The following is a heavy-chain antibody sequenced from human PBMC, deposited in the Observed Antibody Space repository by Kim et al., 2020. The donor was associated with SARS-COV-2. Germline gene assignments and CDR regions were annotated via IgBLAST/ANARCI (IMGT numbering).Heavy chain of an antibody. D-gene: IGHD3-3*01. J-gene: IGHJ3*02. CDR2: ISTYNGNT. CDR1: GYTFTGYG. CDR3: ARDPAPRIFGMTIDNDAFDM. V-gene: IGHV1-18*01. Sequence: ASVKVSCKASGYTFTGYGISWVRQAPGQGLEWMGWISTYNGNTKSAQKFQGRVTMTKDTSTSTAYMELRSLRSGDTAMYYCARDPAPRIFGMTIDNDAFDMWGQGTMVTVSS.